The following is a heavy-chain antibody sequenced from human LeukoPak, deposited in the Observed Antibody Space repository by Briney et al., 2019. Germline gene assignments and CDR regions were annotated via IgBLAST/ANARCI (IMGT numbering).Heavy chain of an antibody. CDR1: GFTFTSSA. J-gene: IGHJ4*02. CDR2: ISGSGHST. V-gene: IGHV3-23*01. Sequence: GGSLRLSCAASGFTFTSSAVSWVRQAPGKGLEWVSSISGSGHSTYYADSVKGRFTISRDNAKNSLYLQMNSLIAEDTAVYYCARDTRRYYYDSSGYSPTDYWGQGTLVTVSS. CDR3: ARDTRRYYYDSSGYSPTDY. D-gene: IGHD3-22*01.